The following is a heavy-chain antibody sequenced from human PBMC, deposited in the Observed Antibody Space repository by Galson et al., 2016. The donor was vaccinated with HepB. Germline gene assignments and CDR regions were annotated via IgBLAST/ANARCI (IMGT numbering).Heavy chain of an antibody. CDR1: GFTFTTYW. CDR2: IKQDGSEK. V-gene: IGHV3-7*01. CDR3: ARVAPIRMVGPLWFGESPGRYSFDP. Sequence: SLRLSCAASGFTFTTYWMGWVRQAPGKGLEWVATIKQDGSEKYYVDSVKGRFTISRDNAKNSLSLQVHSLRAEDTATYYCARVAPIRMVGPLWFGESPGRYSFDPWGQGTLVTVSS. J-gene: IGHJ5*02. D-gene: IGHD3-10*01.